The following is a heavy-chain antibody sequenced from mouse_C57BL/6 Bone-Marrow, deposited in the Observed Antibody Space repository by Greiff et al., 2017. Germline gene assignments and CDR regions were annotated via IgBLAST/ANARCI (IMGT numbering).Heavy chain of an antibody. CDR3: ARLDSNYVDWYFDV. V-gene: IGHV1-64*01. CDR1: GYTFTSYW. J-gene: IGHJ1*03. CDR2: IHPKSGST. Sequence: QVQLQQPGAELVKPGASVKLSCKASGYTFTSYWMHWVKQRPGQGLEWIGMIHPKSGSTNYNEKFKSKATLTVDKSSSTAYMQLSSLTSEDSAVYYCARLDSNYVDWYFDVWGTGTTVTVSS. D-gene: IGHD2-5*01.